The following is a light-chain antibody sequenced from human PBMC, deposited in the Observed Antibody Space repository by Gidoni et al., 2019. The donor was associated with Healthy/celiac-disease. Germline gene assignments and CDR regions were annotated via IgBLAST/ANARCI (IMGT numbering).Light chain of an antibody. CDR3: QQYNSYPWT. Sequence: DIQMPQSPSTLSASVGDRVTITCRASQSISSWLAWYQQKPGKAPKLLIYDASSLESGVPSRFSGSGSGTEFTLTISSLQHDDFATYYCQQYNSYPWTFGQGTKVEIK. J-gene: IGKJ1*01. CDR1: QSISSW. CDR2: DAS. V-gene: IGKV1-5*01.